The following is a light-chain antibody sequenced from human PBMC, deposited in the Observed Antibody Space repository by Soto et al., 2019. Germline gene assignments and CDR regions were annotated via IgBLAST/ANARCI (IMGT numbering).Light chain of an antibody. Sequence: EIVMTQSPATLSVSPGERATLSCRASQSVSSSYLAWYQQKPGQAPRLLIYGASSRATGIPDRFSGSGSGTDFTLTISRLEPEDFAVYFCHQRYNWPRVTFGQGTRLEIK. J-gene: IGKJ5*01. CDR1: QSVSSSY. V-gene: IGKV3D-20*02. CDR2: GAS. CDR3: HQRYNWPRVT.